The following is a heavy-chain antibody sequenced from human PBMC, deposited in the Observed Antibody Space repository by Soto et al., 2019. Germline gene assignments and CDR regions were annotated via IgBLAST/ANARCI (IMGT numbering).Heavy chain of an antibody. CDR3: ARDLGGWPDY. V-gene: IGHV1-3*01. Sequence: QVQLVQSGAEVKKPGASVKVSCKASGYTFTRYAMHWVRQAPGQRLEWMGWINAGNGNTKYSPKFQGRVTITRDTSASTAYMERSSLRSEDTSVYYCARDLGGWPDYGGQGTLVTVSS. J-gene: IGHJ4*02. CDR1: GYTFTRYA. CDR2: INAGNGNT. D-gene: IGHD2-15*01.